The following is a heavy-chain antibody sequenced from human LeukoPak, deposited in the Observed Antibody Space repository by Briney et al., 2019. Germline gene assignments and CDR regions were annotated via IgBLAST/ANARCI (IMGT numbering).Heavy chain of an antibody. CDR2: ISAYNGNT. J-gene: IGHJ4*02. D-gene: IGHD1-26*01. CDR1: GYTFTNYG. CDR3: ARALPLVGATVFDY. V-gene: IGHV1-18*01. Sequence: ASVKVSCKASGYTFTNYGISWVRQAPGQGLEWMGWISAYNGNTNYAQKLQGRVTMTTDTSTSTAYMELRSLRSDDTAVYYCARALPLVGATVFDYWGQGTLVTVSS.